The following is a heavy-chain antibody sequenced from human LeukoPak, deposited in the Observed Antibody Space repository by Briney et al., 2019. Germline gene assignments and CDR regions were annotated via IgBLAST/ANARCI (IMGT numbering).Heavy chain of an antibody. J-gene: IGHJ4*02. Sequence: GGSLRLSCAASGFTVSTNYMSWVRQAPGKGLEWVSVIYSGDTTFYADSVRGKFTISRDNSKNTLYLQMNSLRAEDTAVYHCASILRSSSGYYFDYWGQGTLVTVSS. D-gene: IGHD3-10*01. V-gene: IGHV3-66*01. CDR3: ASILRSSSGYYFDY. CDR2: IYSGDTT. CDR1: GFTVSTNY.